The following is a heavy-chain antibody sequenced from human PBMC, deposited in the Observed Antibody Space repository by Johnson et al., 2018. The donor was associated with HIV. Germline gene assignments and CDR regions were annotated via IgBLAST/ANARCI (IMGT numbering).Heavy chain of an antibody. V-gene: IGHV3-30-3*01. CDR3: ARDHSGYDSVTAAFDI. J-gene: IGHJ3*02. D-gene: IGHD5-12*01. CDR2: ISYDGSDK. Sequence: QVQLVESGGGVVQPGRSLRLSCAASGFTFSSYPMHWVRQAPGKGLEWVGVISYDGSDKYYADSVKGRFTISRDNSKNTLYLEMNSLRAEDTAVYYCARDHSGYDSVTAAFDIWGQGTMVTVSS. CDR1: GFTFSSYP.